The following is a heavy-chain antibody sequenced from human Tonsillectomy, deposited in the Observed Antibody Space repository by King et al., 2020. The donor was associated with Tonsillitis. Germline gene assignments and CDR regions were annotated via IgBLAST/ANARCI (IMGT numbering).Heavy chain of an antibody. CDR1: GGSISSSDHY. D-gene: IGHD1-26*01. Sequence: QLQESGPGVVKPSETLSLTCTVSGGSISSSDHYWAWIRQPPGKGLEWIGYMDYSGTIFYNPSLKSRITISGGTSENRFSLKLRSVTAADTAVYFCARYVSGNLDYWGQGALVTVSS. J-gene: IGHJ4*02. V-gene: IGHV4-39*01. CDR2: MDYSGTI. CDR3: ARYVSGNLDY.